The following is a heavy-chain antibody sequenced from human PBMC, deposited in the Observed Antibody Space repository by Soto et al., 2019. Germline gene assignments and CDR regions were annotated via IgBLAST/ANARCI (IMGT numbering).Heavy chain of an antibody. CDR1: VFTVSSKY. CDR3: VQTTGWPGFDF. D-gene: IGHD6-19*01. V-gene: IGHV3-53*01. J-gene: IGHJ4*02. CDR2: IYGGGTT. Sequence: EVQLVESGGGLIQPGGSLRLSCAASVFTVSSKYMTWVRQAPGKGLEWVSVIYGGGTTYYADSVKGRFTISRDNSKNTLYLQVNSLRAEDTAVYYCVQTTGWPGFDFWGQGTLVTVSS.